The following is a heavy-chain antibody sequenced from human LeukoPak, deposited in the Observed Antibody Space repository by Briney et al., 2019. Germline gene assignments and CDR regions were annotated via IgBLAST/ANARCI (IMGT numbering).Heavy chain of an antibody. D-gene: IGHD2-2*01. CDR1: GFSFSSHG. CDR2: IIGGAGGT. V-gene: IGHV3-23*01. CDR3: AHGSMYQLDY. J-gene: IGHJ4*02. Sequence: GGSLRLSCAASGFSFSSHGMSWVRQAPGKGLGWVSGIIGGAGGTYYADSVKGRFTISRDNAKNTLYLQMNSLRAEDTAVYYCAHGSMYQLDYWGQGTLVTVSS.